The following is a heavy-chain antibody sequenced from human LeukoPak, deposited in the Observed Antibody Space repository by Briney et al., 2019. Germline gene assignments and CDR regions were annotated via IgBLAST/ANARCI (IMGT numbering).Heavy chain of an antibody. CDR2: ISGSGGST. CDR1: GFTFSSYA. V-gene: IGHV3-23*01. Sequence: GGSLRLSCVASGFTFSSYAMDWVRQAPGKGLEWVSAISGSGGSTYYADSVKGRFTIPRDNSKTTLFLQMNSLRAEDTAVYYCAKDLHDYGNYVGWFDSWGQGTLVTVSS. D-gene: IGHD4-11*01. J-gene: IGHJ5*01. CDR3: AKDLHDYGNYVGWFDS.